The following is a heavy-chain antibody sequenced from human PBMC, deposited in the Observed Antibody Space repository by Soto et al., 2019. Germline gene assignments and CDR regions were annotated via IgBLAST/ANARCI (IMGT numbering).Heavy chain of an antibody. D-gene: IGHD3-3*01. CDR2: IYYSGST. CDR1: GASVSDKTFY. V-gene: IGHV4-61*03. J-gene: IGHJ5*02. CDR3: ARGQRFSDWLDP. Sequence: SETLSLTCSVSGASVSDKTFYWSWLRQSPGKGLEWIGYIYYSGSTNYNPSLKSRVTISLDTSMNYFSLRLSSVTAADTAVYYCARGQRFSDWLDPWGQGILVTVSS.